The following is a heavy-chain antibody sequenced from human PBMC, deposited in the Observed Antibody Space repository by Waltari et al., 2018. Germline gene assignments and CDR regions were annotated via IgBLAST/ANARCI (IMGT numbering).Heavy chain of an antibody. D-gene: IGHD3-10*01. CDR1: GFSFGDSW. CDR2: IKVDGSST. V-gene: IGHV3-74*01. J-gene: IGHJ5*02. Sequence: EVQLVESGGGLVQPGGSLRLSCAASGFSFGDSWMNWVRQVPGKGPVLISRIKVDGSSTIYADSVKGRFTISRDNDKNTLYLKMNSLRADDTAVYYCVRRSIRGYIKEGPNWFDPWGQGTLVTVSS. CDR3: VRRSIRGYIKEGPNWFDP.